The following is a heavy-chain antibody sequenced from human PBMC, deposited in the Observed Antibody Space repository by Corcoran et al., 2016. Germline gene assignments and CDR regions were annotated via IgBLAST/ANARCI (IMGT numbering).Heavy chain of an antibody. CDR3: AATWGRYDRDSFDT. V-gene: IGHV1-24*01. J-gene: IGHJ3*02. CDR1: GYTLTDLS. CDR2: FDPEDGET. D-gene: IGHD7-27*01. Sequence: QVQLVQSGAWVKRPGASEKVACKVSGYTLTDLSMHWVRQAPGKGLEWMGGFDPEDGETIYTQKFQGRVTMTEDTSTDTAFMELSSLTSEDTAVYYCAATWGRYDRDSFDTWGQGTMVTVSS.